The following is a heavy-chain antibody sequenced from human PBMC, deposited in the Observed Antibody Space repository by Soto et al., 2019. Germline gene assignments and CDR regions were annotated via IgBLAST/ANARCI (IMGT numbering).Heavy chain of an antibody. Sequence: SETLSLTCTVSGGSISSGGYYWSWIRRHPGKGLEWIGYIYYTGSTFYNPSLKSRLTISVDTSKNQFSLKLSSVTAADTAVYYCARSIVGGNSRQGLGYGGQGTLVTVSS. D-gene: IGHD1-26*01. V-gene: IGHV4-31*03. J-gene: IGHJ4*02. CDR1: GGSISSGGYY. CDR3: ARSIVGGNSRQGLGY. CDR2: IYYTGST.